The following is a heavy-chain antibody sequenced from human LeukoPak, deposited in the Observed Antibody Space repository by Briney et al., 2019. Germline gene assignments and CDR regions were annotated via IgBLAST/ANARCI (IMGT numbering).Heavy chain of an antibody. CDR3: AREAGGERPGYPDARPFDY. CDR2: ISYDGSDK. V-gene: IGHV3-30-3*01. Sequence: PGGSLRLSCAASGFTFNDYAIHWVRQAPGKGLEWVALISYDGSDKYYADSVKGRFTISRDNSKNTLYVQMNSLRAEDTAVYYCAREAGGERPGYPDARPFDYWGQGTLVTVSS. D-gene: IGHD6-6*01. CDR1: GFTFNDYA. J-gene: IGHJ4*02.